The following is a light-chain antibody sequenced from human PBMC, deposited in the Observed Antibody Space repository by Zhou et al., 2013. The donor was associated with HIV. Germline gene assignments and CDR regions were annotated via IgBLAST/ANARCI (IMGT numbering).Light chain of an antibody. V-gene: IGKV2-30*01. CDR1: ESLVYGDGNTY. J-gene: IGKJ1*01. Sequence: DVGLRQDPPYLPVTLGQPASISCRSAESLVYGDGNTYLNWFQFRPGQSPRRLIYKVSNRDSGVPERFIGSGSGSDFTLKISSVEADDIGIYYCMQGSHSWTFGQGTKVEI. CDR3: MQGSHSWT. CDR2: KVS.